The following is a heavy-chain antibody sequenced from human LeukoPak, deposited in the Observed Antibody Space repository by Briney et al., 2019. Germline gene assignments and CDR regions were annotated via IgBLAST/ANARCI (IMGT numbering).Heavy chain of an antibody. CDR3: ARSRGYSYVRNFDY. J-gene: IGHJ4*02. V-gene: IGHV4-39*01. CDR2: TYYSRTT. D-gene: IGHD5-18*01. CDR1: GGSISSSSEY. Sequence: SETLSLTCTVYGGSISSSSEYWGWIRQPPGKGMEGIGSTYYSRTTNYNPSLKSRLPISVDTSKNQFSLKLSSVTAADTAVYYCARSRGYSYVRNFDYWGQGTLVTVSS.